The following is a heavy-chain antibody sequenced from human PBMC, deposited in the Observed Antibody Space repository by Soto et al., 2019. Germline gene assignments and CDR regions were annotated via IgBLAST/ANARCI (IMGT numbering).Heavy chain of an antibody. CDR2: IYHSGAT. Sequence: QVQLQESGPRLVRPSQTLSLTCTVSGESIDIAGYYWTWIRQRPGRGLEWLGFIYHSGATYYSSSMKSRLSISIDRSQNQFSLKVTSVTAADTAVYFCSRGDYWGQGMLVTVSS. CDR3: SRGDY. V-gene: IGHV4-31*03. J-gene: IGHJ4*02. CDR1: GESIDIAGYY.